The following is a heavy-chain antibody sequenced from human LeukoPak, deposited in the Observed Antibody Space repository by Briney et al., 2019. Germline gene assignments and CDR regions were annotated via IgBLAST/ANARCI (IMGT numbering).Heavy chain of an antibody. Sequence: SETLSLTCAVYGGSFSGYYWSWIRQPPGEGLEWIGEINHSGSTNYNPSLKSRVTISVDTSKNQLSLKLSSVTAADTAVYYCARRRIAVAGHFDYWGQGTLVTVSS. CDR2: INHSGST. J-gene: IGHJ4*02. CDR1: GGSFSGYY. CDR3: ARRRIAVAGHFDY. D-gene: IGHD6-19*01. V-gene: IGHV4-34*01.